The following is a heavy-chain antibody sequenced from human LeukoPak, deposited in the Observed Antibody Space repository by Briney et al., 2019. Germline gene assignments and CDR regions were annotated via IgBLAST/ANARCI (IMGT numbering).Heavy chain of an antibody. D-gene: IGHD2-2*01. CDR3: ARGAKYQPLLYGPYYYYYMDV. CDR2: INHSGST. V-gene: IGHV4-34*01. CDR1: GGSFSGYY. J-gene: IGHJ6*03. Sequence: SETLSLTCAVYGGSFSGYYWSWIRQPPGKGLEWIGEINHSGSTNYNPSLKSRVTISVDTSKNQFSLKLSSVTAADTAVYCCARGAKYQPLLYGPYYYYYMDVWGKGTTVTVSS.